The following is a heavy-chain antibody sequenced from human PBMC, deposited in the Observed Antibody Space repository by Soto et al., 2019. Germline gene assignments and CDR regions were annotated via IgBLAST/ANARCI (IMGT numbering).Heavy chain of an antibody. D-gene: IGHD1-26*01. V-gene: IGHV1-69*01. CDR2: IIPLFGTP. J-gene: IGHJ6*02. CDR1: GGTFNTYG. CDR3: AREGTSIVGTTYDYYYGLDV. Sequence: QVQLVQSGAEVKKPGSSVKVSCKASGGTFNTYGITWVRQALGQGLEWMGVIIPLFGTPTYAQNFQGRISITADESLSTAYMELSSLRSDDTAVYYCAREGTSIVGTTYDYYYGLDVWGQGTTVTVSS.